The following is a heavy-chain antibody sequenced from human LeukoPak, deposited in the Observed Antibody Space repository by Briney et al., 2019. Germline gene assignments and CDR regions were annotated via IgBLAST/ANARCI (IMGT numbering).Heavy chain of an antibody. D-gene: IGHD6-25*01. Sequence: GGSLRLPCAASGFTFSSYSMNWVRQAPGKGLEWVSYISSSSSTIYYADSVKGRFTISRDNAKNPLYLQMNSLRAEDTAVYYCAREVIAAPDYWGQGTLVTVSS. CDR1: GFTFSSYS. J-gene: IGHJ4*02. V-gene: IGHV3-48*01. CDR2: ISSSSSTI. CDR3: AREVIAAPDY.